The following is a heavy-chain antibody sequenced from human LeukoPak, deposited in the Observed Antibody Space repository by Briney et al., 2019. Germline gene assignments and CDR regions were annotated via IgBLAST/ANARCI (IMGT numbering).Heavy chain of an antibody. CDR1: GGTFSSYA. D-gene: IGHD3-22*01. J-gene: IGHJ4*02. V-gene: IGHV1-69*05. CDR2: IIPIFGTA. Sequence: GASVKVSCKASGGTFSSYAISWVRQAPGQGLEWMGGIIPIFGTANYAQKFQGRVTITTDESTSTAYMELSSLRSEDTAVYYCAREYYDSSGYATFDYWGQGTLVTVSS. CDR3: AREYYDSSGYATFDY.